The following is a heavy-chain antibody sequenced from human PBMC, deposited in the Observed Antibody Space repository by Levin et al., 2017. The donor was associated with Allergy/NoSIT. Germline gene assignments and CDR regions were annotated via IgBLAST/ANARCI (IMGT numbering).Heavy chain of an antibody. CDR3: ARNLGYCSSTSCPYYYYYYGMDV. CDR1: GYTFTSYY. D-gene: IGHD2-2*01. Sequence: GASVKVSCKASGYTFTSYYMHWVRQAPGQGLEWMGIINPSGGSTSYAQKFQGRVTMTRDTSTSTVYMELSSVRSEDTAVYYCARNLGYCSSTSCPYYYYYYGMDVWGQGTTVTVSS. CDR2: INPSGGST. V-gene: IGHV1-46*01. J-gene: IGHJ6*02.